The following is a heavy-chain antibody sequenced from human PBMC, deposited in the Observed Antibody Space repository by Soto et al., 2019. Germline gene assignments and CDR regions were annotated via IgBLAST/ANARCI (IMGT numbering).Heavy chain of an antibody. D-gene: IGHD6-13*01. CDR1: GYSFNSYW. V-gene: IGHV5-10-1*01. CDR2: IDPRDSYT. J-gene: IGHJ4*02. Sequence: EVQLVQSGAEVKKPGESLRISCKGSGYSFNSYWISWVLQMPGKGLEWMGRIDPRDSYTNYSPSFQGHVTISADKSISTAYLQWSSLKASDTAMYYCARLQAAAGDNDLTVDYWGQGTLVTVSS. CDR3: ARLQAAAGDNDLTVDY.